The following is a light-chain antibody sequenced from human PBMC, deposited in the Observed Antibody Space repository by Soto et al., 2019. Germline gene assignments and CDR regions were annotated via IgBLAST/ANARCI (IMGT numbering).Light chain of an antibody. V-gene: IGKV1-39*01. Sequence: DIQMTQSPSALSASVVHRVTITCRASQSISSYLNWYQQRPGKATKVLIYGASTLQSGVTSRFSGSGSGTEFTLTISSLQPEDLATYDCQQGYSISWTVGQCTKVELK. CDR1: QSISSY. CDR3: QQGYSISWT. J-gene: IGKJ1*01. CDR2: GAS.